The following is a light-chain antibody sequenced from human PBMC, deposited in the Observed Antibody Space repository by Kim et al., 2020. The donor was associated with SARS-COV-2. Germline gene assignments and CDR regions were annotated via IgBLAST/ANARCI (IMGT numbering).Light chain of an antibody. CDR1: KLGDKF. CDR3: QAWDNSLV. V-gene: IGLV3-1*01. CDR2: QDR. Sequence: SYELTQPPSVSVSPGQTASITCSGDKLGDKFTSWYQQRPGQSPVLVIYQDRKRPSGIPERFSGSTSGNTATLTISGTQSMDEADYYCQAWDNSLVFGGGTQLTVL. J-gene: IGLJ2*01.